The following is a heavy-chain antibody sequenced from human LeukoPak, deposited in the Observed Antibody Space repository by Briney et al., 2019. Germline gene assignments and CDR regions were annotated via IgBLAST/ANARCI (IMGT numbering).Heavy chain of an antibody. CDR2: MNPNSGNT. D-gene: IGHD3-10*01. Sequence: ASVKVSCKASGYTFTSYDINWVRQATGQGLEWMGWMNPNSGNTGYAQKFQGRVTMTTDTSTSTAYMELRSLRSDDTAVYYCARDDYYGSGSYSHPYDYWGQGTLVTVSS. CDR3: ARDDYYGSGSYSHPYDY. J-gene: IGHJ4*02. CDR1: GYTFTSYD. V-gene: IGHV1-8*01.